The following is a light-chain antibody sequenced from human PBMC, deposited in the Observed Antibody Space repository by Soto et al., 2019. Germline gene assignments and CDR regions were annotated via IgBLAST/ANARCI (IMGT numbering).Light chain of an antibody. Sequence: EVVLTQSPGTLSLSPGERATLSCRASQSLDSTYLAWYQQKPGQSPRLVIYGASRRATGIPDRFSGRGSGTEFTLTISRLEPEDFAVYYCQRSGSAPPYIFGAGTRLDIK. J-gene: IGKJ2*01. CDR3: QRSGSAPPYI. V-gene: IGKV3-20*01. CDR1: QSLDSTY. CDR2: GAS.